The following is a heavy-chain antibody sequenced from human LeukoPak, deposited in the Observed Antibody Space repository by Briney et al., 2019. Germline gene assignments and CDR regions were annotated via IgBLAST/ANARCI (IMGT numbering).Heavy chain of an antibody. V-gene: IGHV3-21*01. D-gene: IGHD6-13*01. J-gene: IGHJ6*02. CDR2: ISSSSSYI. CDR3: ARENLPYSSSWFGYYGMDV. CDR1: GFTFSSYS. Sequence: PGGSLRLSCAASGFTFSSYSMNWVRQAPGKGLEWVSSISSSSSYIYYADSVKGRSTISRDNAKNSLYLQMNSLRAEDTAVYYCARENLPYSSSWFGYYGMDVWGQGTTVTVSS.